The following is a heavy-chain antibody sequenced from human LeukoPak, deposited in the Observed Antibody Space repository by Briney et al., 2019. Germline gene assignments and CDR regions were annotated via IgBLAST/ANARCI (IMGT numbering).Heavy chain of an antibody. J-gene: IGHJ3*02. Sequence: PSETLSLTCAVYGGSFSGYYWSWIRQPPGKGLEWIGEINHSGSTNYNPSLKSRVTISVDTFKNQFSLKLSSVTAADTAVYYCAREGPGYAFDIWGRGTMVTVSS. CDR3: AREGPGYAFDI. CDR2: INHSGST. CDR1: GGSFSGYY. V-gene: IGHV4-34*01.